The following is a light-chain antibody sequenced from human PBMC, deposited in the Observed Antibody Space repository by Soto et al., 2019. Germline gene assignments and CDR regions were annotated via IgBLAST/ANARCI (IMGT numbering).Light chain of an antibody. V-gene: IGLV2-23*03. Sequence: QSARTQPASVSGSPGQSITISCTGTSSDVGSYNLVSWYQQHPGKAPKLMIYEGSKRHSGVSNRFSGSKSGNTVSLTISGLQAEDEADYYCCSYSGSSTFVVFGGGTKLTVL. J-gene: IGLJ2*01. CDR3: CSYSGSSTFVV. CDR2: EGS. CDR1: SSDVGSYNL.